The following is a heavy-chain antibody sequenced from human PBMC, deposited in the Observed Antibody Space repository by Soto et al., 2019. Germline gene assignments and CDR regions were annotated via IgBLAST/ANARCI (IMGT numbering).Heavy chain of an antibody. CDR3: ARDRGAVAA. Sequence: SLRLSCTASGFSLSNYEMNWVRQAPGQGLEWVSYINGRGTSTYYADSVEGRFTISRDNAKNSLYLQMNSLRAEDTGVYYCARDRGAVAAWGQGTQVTVSS. J-gene: IGHJ5*02. CDR1: GFSLSNYE. V-gene: IGHV3-48*03. CDR2: INGRGTST. D-gene: IGHD6-19*01.